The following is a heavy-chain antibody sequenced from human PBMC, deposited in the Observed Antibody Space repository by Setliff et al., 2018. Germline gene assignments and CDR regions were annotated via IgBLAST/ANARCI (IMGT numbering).Heavy chain of an antibody. J-gene: IGHJ4*02. CDR3: ATSWGATPFDY. D-gene: IGHD1-26*01. CDR1: GYNFITTG. CDR2: ISPFNGNT. Sequence: ASVKVSCKTSGYNFITTGISWVRQAPGQGPEWMGCISPFNGNTNYAQKLQGRVTMTTDTSTSTAYMELRSLRSDDTAVYYCATSWGATPFDYRGQGTLVTVSS. V-gene: IGHV1-18*01.